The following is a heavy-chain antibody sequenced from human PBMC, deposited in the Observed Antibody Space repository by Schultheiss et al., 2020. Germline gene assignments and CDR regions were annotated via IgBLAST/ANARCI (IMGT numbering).Heavy chain of an antibody. CDR1: GGSISSYY. CDR2: IYYSGIT. V-gene: IGHV4-59*12. CDR3: ARARRGYPFDY. Sequence: SETLSLTCTVSGGSISSYYWSWIRQPPGKGLEWIGYIYYSGITNYNPSLKSRVTISIDTSKNQFSLKLSSVTAADTAVYYCARARRGYPFDYWGQGTLVTVSS. J-gene: IGHJ4*02. D-gene: IGHD3-22*01.